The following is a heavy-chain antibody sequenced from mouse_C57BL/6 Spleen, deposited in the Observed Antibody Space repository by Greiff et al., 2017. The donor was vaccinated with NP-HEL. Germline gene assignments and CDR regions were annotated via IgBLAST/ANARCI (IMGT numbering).Heavy chain of an antibody. J-gene: IGHJ4*01. Sequence: EVQLQQSGPELVKPGASVKIPCKASGYTFTDYNMDWVKQSHGKSLEWIGDINPNNGGTIYNQKFKGKATLTVDKSSSTAYMELRSLTSEDTAVYYCARPLGYYAMDYWGQGTSVTVSS. CDR3: ARPLGYYAMDY. D-gene: IGHD4-1*01. V-gene: IGHV1-18*01. CDR1: GYTFTDYN. CDR2: INPNNGGT.